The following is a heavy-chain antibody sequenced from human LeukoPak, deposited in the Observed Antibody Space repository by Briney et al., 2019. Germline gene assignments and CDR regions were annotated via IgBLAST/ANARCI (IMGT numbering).Heavy chain of an antibody. CDR3: ARPRAYGSRSFYDF. CDR2: IRNKVDNYTT. D-gene: IGHD3-10*01. Sequence: HPGGSLRLSCAASGFAFSDPYMDWVRQAPGKGVEWVGRIRNKVDNYTTEYAAWVKGRFTSTRDDSDNLLYLQMNSLKTEDTAVYYCARPRAYGSRSFYDFWGQGTLVTVSS. V-gene: IGHV3-72*01. CDR1: GFAFSDPY. J-gene: IGHJ4*02.